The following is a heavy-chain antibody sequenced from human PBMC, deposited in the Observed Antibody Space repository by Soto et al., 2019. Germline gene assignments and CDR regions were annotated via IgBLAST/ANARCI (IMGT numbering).Heavy chain of an antibody. V-gene: IGHV1-2*02. CDR1: GYTFTGYY. J-gene: IGHJ6*02. CDR2: INPNSGGT. D-gene: IGHD3-3*01. Sequence: ASVKVSCKASGYTFTGYYMHWVRQAPGQGLEWMGWINPNSGGTNYAQKFQGRVTMTRDTSISTAYMELSRLRSDDTAVYYCARVNDFWSGYYYYGMDVWGQGTTVTVSS. CDR3: ARVNDFWSGYYYYGMDV.